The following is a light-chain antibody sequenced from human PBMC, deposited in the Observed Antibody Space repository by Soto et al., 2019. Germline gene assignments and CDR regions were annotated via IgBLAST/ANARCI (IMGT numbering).Light chain of an antibody. J-gene: IGKJ2*01. CDR3: QQSLAIPKT. V-gene: IGKV1-39*01. CDR1: QTITYY. Sequence: DIQMTQSPSSLSASVGDRVTITCRASQTITYYVNWYQQKPGEAPKLLIYAASNLQSGVPSRFSGSGSVTDFTLTISSLQLEDLATYYCQQSLAIPKTLGQGTKVDSK. CDR2: AAS.